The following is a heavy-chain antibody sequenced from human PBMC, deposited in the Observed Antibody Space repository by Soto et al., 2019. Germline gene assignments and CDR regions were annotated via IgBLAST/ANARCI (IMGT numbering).Heavy chain of an antibody. CDR2: INHSGST. D-gene: IGHD3-22*01. CDR3: ARARSSGYYHDYYYYGMDV. CDR1: GGSLSGYY. V-gene: IGHV4-34*01. J-gene: IGHJ6*02. Sequence: TLSLTCAVYGGSLSGYYWSWIRQPPGKGLEWIGEINHSGSTNYNPSLKSRVTISVDTSKNQFSLKLSSVTAADTAVYYCARARSSGYYHDYYYYGMDVWGQGTTVTVSS.